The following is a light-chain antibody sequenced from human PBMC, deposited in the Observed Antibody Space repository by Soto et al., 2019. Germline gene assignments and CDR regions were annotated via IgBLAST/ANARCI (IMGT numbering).Light chain of an antibody. J-gene: IGKJ3*01. CDR2: AAS. V-gene: IGKV1-27*01. CDR3: QKSPSI. Sequence: DIQMTQSPSSLSASVGDRVTITCRASQGISNYLAWYQQKPGKVPKLLIYAASTLQSGVPSRFSGSGSGTDFTLTISGLQTEDVATYYCQKSPSIFGPGTKVDIK. CDR1: QGISNY.